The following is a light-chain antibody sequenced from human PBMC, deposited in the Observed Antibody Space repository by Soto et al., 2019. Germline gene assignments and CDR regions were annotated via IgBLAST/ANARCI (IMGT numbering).Light chain of an antibody. CDR3: QQSYSTPLT. CDR2: TAS. Sequence: DIQMTQSPSSLSAFVGDRVTITCRASQSISSYLNWFQQKPGKAPKLLMYTASSLQSGVPSRFSGSGSGTDFTLTISSLQPEDFATYFCQQSYSTPLTFGGGTKVEIK. J-gene: IGKJ4*01. V-gene: IGKV1-39*01. CDR1: QSISSY.